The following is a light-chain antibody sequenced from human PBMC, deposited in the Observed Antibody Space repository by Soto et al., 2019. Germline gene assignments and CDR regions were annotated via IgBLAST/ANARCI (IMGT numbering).Light chain of an antibody. Sequence: DIQMTQSPSSLSASVGDRVTITCPPSQSISSYLNWYQQTPGRVPKFLISAASSLQSEVPSRFSGSGYGTDFTLTISSLQPEDFATYYCQQSYYTPLTFGEGTNV. V-gene: IGKV1-39*01. CDR2: AAS. CDR3: QQSYYTPLT. CDR1: QSISSY. J-gene: IGKJ4*01.